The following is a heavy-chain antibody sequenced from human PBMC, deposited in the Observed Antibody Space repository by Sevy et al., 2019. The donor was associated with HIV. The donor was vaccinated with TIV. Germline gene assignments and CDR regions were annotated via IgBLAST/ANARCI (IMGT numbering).Heavy chain of an antibody. V-gene: IGHV1-69*13. CDR2: IIPIFGTA. Sequence: ASVKVSCKASGGTFSSYAISWVRQAPGQGLEWMGGIIPIFGTANYAQKFQGRVTITADESTSPAYMELSSLRSEDTALYYCAGDLGYDYVWGSYRYFNWFDPWGQGTLVTVSS. J-gene: IGHJ5*02. CDR3: AGDLGYDYVWGSYRYFNWFDP. CDR1: GGTFSSYA. D-gene: IGHD3-16*02.